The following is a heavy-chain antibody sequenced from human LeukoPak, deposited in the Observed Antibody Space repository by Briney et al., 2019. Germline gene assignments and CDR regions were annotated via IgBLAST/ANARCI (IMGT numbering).Heavy chain of an antibody. Sequence: SETLSLTCAVYGGSFSGYDWSWIRQPPGKGLEWMGEMNHSGSTNYNPSLSSRGTMSVYTSKNQFSRKLSSVTAWDPAVYSCARPGYVDYWGPGTPVTVSS. D-gene: IGHD5-18*01. CDR3: ARPGYVDY. CDR1: GGSFSGYD. V-gene: IGHV4-34*01. J-gene: IGHJ4*02. CDR2: MNHSGST.